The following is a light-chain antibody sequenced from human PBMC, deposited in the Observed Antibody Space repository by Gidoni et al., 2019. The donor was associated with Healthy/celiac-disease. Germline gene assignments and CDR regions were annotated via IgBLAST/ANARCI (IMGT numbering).Light chain of an antibody. Sequence: DILMTQSPSSPPASVGDRVTITCPASQSITSYLNWYQQKPGKAPKLLIYAASSLQSGIPSRFSGSGSGTDFTLTISSLQPEDFATYYCQQSYSTLITFGQGTRLEIK. J-gene: IGKJ5*01. CDR3: QQSYSTLIT. CDR2: AAS. CDR1: QSITSY. V-gene: IGKV1-39*01.